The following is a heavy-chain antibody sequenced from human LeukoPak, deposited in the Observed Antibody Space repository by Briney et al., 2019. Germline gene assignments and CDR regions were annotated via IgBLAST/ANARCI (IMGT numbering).Heavy chain of an antibody. Sequence: ASVKVSCTASGYTFTNYGISWVRQAPGQGLEWMGWISAYNGNTNYAQKLQGRVTMTTDTSTSTAYMELRSLRSDDTAVYYCARDSDGSGSYHYWGQGTLVTVSS. CDR3: ARDSDGSGSYHY. CDR1: GYTFTNYG. CDR2: ISAYNGNT. J-gene: IGHJ4*02. V-gene: IGHV1-18*01. D-gene: IGHD3-10*01.